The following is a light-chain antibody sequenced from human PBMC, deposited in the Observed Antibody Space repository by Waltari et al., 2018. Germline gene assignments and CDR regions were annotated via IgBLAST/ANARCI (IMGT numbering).Light chain of an antibody. CDR1: SSDAGSYKL. CDR2: EVS. Sequence: QSALTQPASVSGSPGQSITISCTGTSSDAGSYKLVSWYQQHPGKAPKLIIYEVSYRPSGVSDRFSGSKSGNTASLTITGRQATDEADYYCSSYTGSSTMFGGGTKLSVL. J-gene: IGLJ3*02. V-gene: IGLV2-23*02. CDR3: SSYTGSSTM.